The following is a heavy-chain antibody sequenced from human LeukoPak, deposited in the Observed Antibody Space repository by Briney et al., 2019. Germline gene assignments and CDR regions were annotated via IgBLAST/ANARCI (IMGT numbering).Heavy chain of an antibody. V-gene: IGHV6-1*01. CDR3: ARQQRGAFDY. CDR2: TYYRSKWYN. Sequence: SQTLSLTCAISGDSVSSNTPAWNWIRQSPSKGLEWLGRTYYRSKWYNDYAVSVRSRITINPDTAKNQFSLQLNSVTPEDTAVYYCARQQRGAFDYWGQGTLVTVSS. D-gene: IGHD6-13*01. J-gene: IGHJ4*02. CDR1: GDSVSSNTPA.